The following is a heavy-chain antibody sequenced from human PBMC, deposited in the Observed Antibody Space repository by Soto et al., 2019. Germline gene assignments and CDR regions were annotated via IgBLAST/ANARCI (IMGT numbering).Heavy chain of an antibody. D-gene: IGHD6-13*01. CDR2: IIPIFGTA. Sequence: QVQLVQSGAEVQKPGSSVKVSCKASGGTFSSYAISWVRQAPGQGLEWMGGIIPIFGTANYAQKFQGRVTINADESTSTADMEPRSLRSKDTAVYYGARKQQLVLVGWFDPWGQGTLVTVSS. CDR1: GGTFSSYA. V-gene: IGHV1-69*01. J-gene: IGHJ5*02. CDR3: ARKQQLVLVGWFDP.